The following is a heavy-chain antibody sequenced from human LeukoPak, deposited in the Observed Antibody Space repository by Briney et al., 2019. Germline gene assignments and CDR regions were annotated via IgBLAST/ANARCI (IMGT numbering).Heavy chain of an antibody. CDR1: GLTFSNYE. V-gene: IGHV3-48*03. CDR3: SRKLGTSLDY. J-gene: IGHJ4*02. Sequence: GGSLILSCSAPGLTFSNYEMESVRQAPGKGLEWVSYISSSGSTIYYADSVKGRFTIHRDNAKNSLYPQMNSLRAEDTAVYYCSRKLGTSLDYWGQGTLVTVSS. D-gene: IGHD1-7*01. CDR2: ISSSGSTI.